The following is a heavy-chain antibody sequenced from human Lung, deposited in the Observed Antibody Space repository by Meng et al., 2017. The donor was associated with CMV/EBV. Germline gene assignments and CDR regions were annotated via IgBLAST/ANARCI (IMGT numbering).Heavy chain of an antibody. CDR2: IYYSGST. CDR1: GDPISSSAHY. J-gene: IGHJ5*02. Sequence: VSGDPISSSAHYWTCLRHHPGKGLEWIGYIYYSGSTYSNPSLKSRVTISVETSKHQSPLRLISVTAADTAVYYCARLGGFLNWFDPWGQGTLVTVSS. V-gene: IGHV4-31*02. D-gene: IGHD2-15*01. CDR3: ARLGGFLNWFDP.